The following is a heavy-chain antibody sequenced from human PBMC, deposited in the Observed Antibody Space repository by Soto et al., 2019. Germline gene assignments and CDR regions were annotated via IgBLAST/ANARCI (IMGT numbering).Heavy chain of an antibody. Sequence: QSGGSLRLSCAASGFTFSNYGMHWVRQAPGKGLEWVAVVWDDGSKKYYGDSVKGRFTIARDNSKNTLYLQMDSLRDEDTAVYYCARPPVPKIYWYFDLWGRGTLVTVSS. CDR3: ARPPVPKIYWYFDL. CDR2: VWDDGSKK. CDR1: GFTFSNYG. J-gene: IGHJ2*01. D-gene: IGHD6-6*01. V-gene: IGHV3-33*01.